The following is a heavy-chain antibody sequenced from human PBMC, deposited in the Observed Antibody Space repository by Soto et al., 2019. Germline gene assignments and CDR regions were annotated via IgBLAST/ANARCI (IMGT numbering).Heavy chain of an antibody. CDR2: ISGSGRTR. D-gene: IGHD6-19*01. CDR3: AKETASDWYVWFDP. J-gene: IGHJ5*02. V-gene: IGHV3-23*01. CDR1: GFTFSSYA. Sequence: GGSLRLSCAASGFTFSSYAMSWVRQAPGKGLQWVSAISGSGRTRHYADSVKGRFTISRDNSKNTLYLQTNSLRVDDTAVYYCAKETASDWYVWFDPWGQGTLVTVSS.